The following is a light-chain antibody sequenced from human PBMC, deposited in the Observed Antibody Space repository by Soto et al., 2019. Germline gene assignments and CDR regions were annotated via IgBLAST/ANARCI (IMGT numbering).Light chain of an antibody. J-gene: IGKJ2*01. Sequence: DIQLTQSPSFLSASVGDRVTIACRASQGISNFLAWYQQKAGKAPKLLIYAASTLQSGVPSRFSGSGSGTEFTLTITSVQPEDFATYYCQRSYSAPRTFGQGTKVDIK. V-gene: IGKV1-9*01. CDR3: QRSYSAPRT. CDR1: QGISNF. CDR2: AAS.